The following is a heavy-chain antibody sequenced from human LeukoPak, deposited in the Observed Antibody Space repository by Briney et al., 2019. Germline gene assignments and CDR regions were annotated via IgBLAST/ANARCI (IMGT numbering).Heavy chain of an antibody. CDR1: GRSISKYY. D-gene: IGHD6-19*01. Sequence: SETLSLTCTVSGRSISKYYWSWIRQPPGKGLEWIGYISYSGGTNYNPSHKSRVTITVDTSKNQHSLKLSSVTAADTAVYYCARDLDNSGWYVFDYWGQGNLVTVSS. J-gene: IGHJ4*02. V-gene: IGHV4-59*01. CDR3: ARDLDNSGWYVFDY. CDR2: ISYSGGT.